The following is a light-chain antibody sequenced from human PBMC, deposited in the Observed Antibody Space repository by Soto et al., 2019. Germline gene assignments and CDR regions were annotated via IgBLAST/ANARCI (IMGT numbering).Light chain of an antibody. CDR1: QSISSY. V-gene: IGKV1-39*01. J-gene: IGKJ1*01. Sequence: DIQVTQSPSSLSASVGDRVTITCRASQSISSYLNWYQQKPGKAPKLLIYAASSLQSGVPLRFSGSGSGTAFTLTIRSLHPEDFATYSCQQSYSTPRTVGQGTTVDIK. CDR2: AAS. CDR3: QQSYSTPRT.